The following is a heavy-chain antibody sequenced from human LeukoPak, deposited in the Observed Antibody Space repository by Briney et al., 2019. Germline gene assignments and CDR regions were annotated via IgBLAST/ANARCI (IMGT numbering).Heavy chain of an antibody. V-gene: IGHV3-30-3*01. CDR1: GFTFSSYA. J-gene: IGHJ4*02. CDR3: ARDFDY. Sequence: GRSLRLSCAASGFTFSSYAMHWVRQAPGKGLEWVAVISYDGSNKYYADSVKGRFTISRDNSKYTLYLQMNSLRAEDTAVYYCARDFDYWGQGTLVTVSS. CDR2: ISYDGSNK.